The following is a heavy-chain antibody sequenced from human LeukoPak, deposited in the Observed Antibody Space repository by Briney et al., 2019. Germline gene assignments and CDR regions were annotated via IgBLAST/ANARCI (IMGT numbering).Heavy chain of an antibody. V-gene: IGHV4-39*01. Sequence: SETLSLTCTVSGGSISSSSYYWGWIRQPPGKGLEWIGSIYYSGSTYYNPSLKSRVTISVDTSKNQFSLKLSSVTAADTAVYYCARRGYGYGNFDYWGQGTLVTVSS. CDR1: GGSISSSSYY. D-gene: IGHD5-18*01. CDR3: ARRGYGYGNFDY. CDR2: IYYSGST. J-gene: IGHJ4*02.